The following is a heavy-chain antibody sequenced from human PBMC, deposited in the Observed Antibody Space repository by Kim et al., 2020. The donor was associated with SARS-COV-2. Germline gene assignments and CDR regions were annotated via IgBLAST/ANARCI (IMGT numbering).Heavy chain of an antibody. Sequence: SETLSLTCTVSGGSISSSSYYWGWIRQPPGKGLEWIGSIYYSGSTYSNPSLKSRVTISVDTSKNQFSLKLSSVTAADTAVYYCARHADLFLVDGYNYDYWGQGTLVTVSS. CDR1: GGSISSSSYY. CDR2: IYYSGST. J-gene: IGHJ4*02. CDR3: ARHADLFLVDGYNYDY. V-gene: IGHV4-39*01. D-gene: IGHD5-12*01.